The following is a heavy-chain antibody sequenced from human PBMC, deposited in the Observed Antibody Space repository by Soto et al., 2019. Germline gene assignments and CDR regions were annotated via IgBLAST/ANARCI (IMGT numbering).Heavy chain of an antibody. CDR2: IYYSGST. CDR1: GGSISSYY. V-gene: IGHV4-59*01. J-gene: IGHJ5*02. Sequence: SETLSLTCTVSGGSISSYYWSWIRQPPGKGLEWIGYIYYSGSTNYNPSLKSRVTISVDTSKNQFSLKLSSVAAADTAVYYCASLPYSSSHFDPWGQGTLVTVSS. CDR3: ASLPYSSSHFDP. D-gene: IGHD6-13*01.